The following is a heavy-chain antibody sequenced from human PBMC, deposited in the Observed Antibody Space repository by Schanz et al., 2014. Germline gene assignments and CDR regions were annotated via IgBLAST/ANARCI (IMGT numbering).Heavy chain of an antibody. V-gene: IGHV3-48*01. J-gene: IGHJ4*02. CDR1: GFTFSDYS. Sequence: EVQLVESGGGWVQPGGSLRLSCAASGFTFSDYSMNWVRQAPGKGPEWVSYISGSSRTIYYADSMKGRFTVSRDNAENALYLQMNSLRAEDTGLYFCARGGSGSHYRLDYWGQGTLVNVSS. CDR2: ISGSSRTI. D-gene: IGHD1-26*01. CDR3: ARGGSGSHYRLDY.